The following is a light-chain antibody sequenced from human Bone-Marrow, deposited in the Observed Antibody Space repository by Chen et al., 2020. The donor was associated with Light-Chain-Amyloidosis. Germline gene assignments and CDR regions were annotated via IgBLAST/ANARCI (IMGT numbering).Light chain of an antibody. CDR1: SSDVGGDNH. CDR3: SSYTIPNTLV. J-gene: IGLJ1*01. V-gene: IGLV2-14*01. Sequence: QSALTQPASVSGSPGQPLTISCTGTSSDVGGDNHVSWYQQHPDKAPKLMIYKVTNRPSWVPDRFSGSKSDNTASLTISGLQTEDEADYFCSSYTIPNTLVFGSGTRVTVL. CDR2: KVT.